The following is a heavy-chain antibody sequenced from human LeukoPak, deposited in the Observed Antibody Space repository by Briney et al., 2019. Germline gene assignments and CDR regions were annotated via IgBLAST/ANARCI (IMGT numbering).Heavy chain of an antibody. CDR1: GGSISSYY. CDR3: AGRIHYDFWSGYYTPFDY. CDR2: IYTSGST. V-gene: IGHV4-4*07. D-gene: IGHD3-3*01. J-gene: IGHJ4*02. Sequence: SETLSLTCTVSGGSISSYYWSWIRQPAGKGLEWIGRIYTSGSTNYNPSLKSRVTMSVDTSKNQFSLKLSSVTAADTAVYYCAGRIHYDFWSGYYTPFDYWGQGTLVTVSS.